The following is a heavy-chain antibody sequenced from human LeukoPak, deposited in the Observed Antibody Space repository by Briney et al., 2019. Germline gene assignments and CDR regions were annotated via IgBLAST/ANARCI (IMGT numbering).Heavy chain of an antibody. J-gene: IGHJ4*02. Sequence: GGSLRLSCAASGFTFTTYAMTWVRQAPGKGLEWVSAISGSGDETYYADSVRGRFTISRDNSENTLSLQLSSLRAEDTAVYYCARVEGHYDILTGYVDYWGQGTLVTVSS. V-gene: IGHV3-23*01. CDR3: ARVEGHYDILTGYVDY. CDR2: ISGSGDET. D-gene: IGHD3-9*01. CDR1: GFTFTTYA.